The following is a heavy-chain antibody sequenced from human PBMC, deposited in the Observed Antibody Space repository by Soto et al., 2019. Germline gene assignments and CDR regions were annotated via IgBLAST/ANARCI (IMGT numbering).Heavy chain of an antibody. V-gene: IGHV4-59*12. CDR1: GDYISNSY. CDR2: IYNSGST. J-gene: IGHJ4*02. D-gene: IGHD2-8*01. CDR3: ARGWGMVFDY. Sequence: SETLSLTCSVSGDYISNSYWNWIRQPPGKGLEWIAFIYNSGSTNYNPSLKSRVTISVDTSKNQFSLKLSSVTAADTAVYYCARGWGMVFDYWGQGTLVTVSS.